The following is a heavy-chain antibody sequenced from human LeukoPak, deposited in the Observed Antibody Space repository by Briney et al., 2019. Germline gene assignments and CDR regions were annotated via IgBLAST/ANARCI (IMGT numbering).Heavy chain of an antibody. J-gene: IGHJ3*01. Sequence: GGSLRLSCTGSGFTFNDNAMNWFRQAPGKGLEWVGFIRSKAYGGSTEYAASMKGRFTISRDDSKSIAYLQMNSLKTEDTAVYYCTRVRCRNAGLFRSLGCRGPFDVWGQGTMVTVSS. CDR1: GFTFNDNA. D-gene: IGHD3-3*01. CDR3: TRVRCRNAGLFRSLGCRGPFDV. V-gene: IGHV3-49*03. CDR2: IRSKAYGGST.